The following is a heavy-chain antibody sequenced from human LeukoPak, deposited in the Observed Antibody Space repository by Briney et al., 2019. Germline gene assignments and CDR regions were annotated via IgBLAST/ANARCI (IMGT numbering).Heavy chain of an antibody. CDR1: GDSITSHSW. CDR2: VHHGGAS. V-gene: IGHV4-4*02. J-gene: IGHJ4*02. Sequence: PSETLSLTCAVSGDSITSHSWWSWVRQPPGKGLEWIGEVHHGGASNYNPSLKSRLTTSLDTSKSQFSLKLSSVTAADTAVYYCARGKYYFDYWGQGTLVTVSS. CDR3: ARGKYYFDY.